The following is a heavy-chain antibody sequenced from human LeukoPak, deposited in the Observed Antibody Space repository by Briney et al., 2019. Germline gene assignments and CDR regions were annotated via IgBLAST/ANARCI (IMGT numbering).Heavy chain of an antibody. V-gene: IGHV1-18*01. Sequence: ASVKVSCKASGYTFTIYGISWVRQAPGQGLEWMGWISAYNGNTNYAQKLQGRVTMTTDTSTSTAYMELRSLRSDDTAVYYCARGKLLAAAGPFDYWGQGTLVTVSS. D-gene: IGHD6-13*01. CDR1: GYTFTIYG. CDR2: ISAYNGNT. CDR3: ARGKLLAAAGPFDY. J-gene: IGHJ4*02.